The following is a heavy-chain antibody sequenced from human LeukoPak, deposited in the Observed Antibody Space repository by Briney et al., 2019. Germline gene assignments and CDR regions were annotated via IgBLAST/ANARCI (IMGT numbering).Heavy chain of an antibody. CDR2: IWYDGSNK. D-gene: IGHD2-21*02. CDR1: GFTFSSYG. Sequence: GGSLRLSCAASGFTFSSYGMHWVRQAPGKGLEWVAVIWYDGSNKYYADSVKGRFTISRDSSKNTLYLQMNSLRAEDTAVYYCAKDLESCRYCGGDCYSGFDYWGQGTLVTVSS. CDR3: AKDLESCRYCGGDCYSGFDY. J-gene: IGHJ4*02. V-gene: IGHV3-33*06.